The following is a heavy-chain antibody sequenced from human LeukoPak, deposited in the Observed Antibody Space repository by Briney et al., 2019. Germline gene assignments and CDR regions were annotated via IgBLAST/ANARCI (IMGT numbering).Heavy chain of an antibody. V-gene: IGHV1-46*01. CDR1: GFTFSNYY. CDR2: INPSVGST. J-gene: IGHJ4*02. D-gene: IGHD2-21*01. Sequence: GASVKVSCKASGFTFSNYYIHWVRQAPGQGLEYVGIINPSVGSTNYAQKFQGRVTMTSDTSTSTVYMELNRLRSEDTALYYCARDRVGSIPSPFDYWGQGTLITVSS. CDR3: ARDRVGSIPSPFDY.